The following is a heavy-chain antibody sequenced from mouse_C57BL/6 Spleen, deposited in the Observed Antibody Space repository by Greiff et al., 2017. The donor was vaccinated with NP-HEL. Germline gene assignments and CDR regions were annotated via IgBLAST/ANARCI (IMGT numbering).Heavy chain of an antibody. J-gene: IGHJ3*01. CDR2: IDPSDSYT. V-gene: IGHV1-69*01. CDR1: GYTFTSYW. Sequence: QVQLQQPGAELVMPGASVKLSGKASGYTFTSYWMHWVKQRPGQGLEWIGEIDPSDSYTNYNQKFKGKSTLTVDKSSSTAYMQLSSLTSEDSAVYYCAREFAYWGQGTLVTVSA. CDR3: AREFAY.